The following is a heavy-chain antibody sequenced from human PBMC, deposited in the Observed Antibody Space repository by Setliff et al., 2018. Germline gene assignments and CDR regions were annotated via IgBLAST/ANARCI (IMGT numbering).Heavy chain of an antibody. D-gene: IGHD3-10*01. CDR1: GVSISSYY. Sequence: PSETLSLTCNVSGVSISSYYWSWIRQPPGKGLESIGYIQKSGGTNYNPALKSRVTISVDMPKNQFSMKLTSVTAADTAVYYCARVDFTMIQGVLGLWGQGTLVTVSS. CDR3: ARVDFTMIQGVLGL. CDR2: IQKSGGT. V-gene: IGHV4-59*12. J-gene: IGHJ1*01.